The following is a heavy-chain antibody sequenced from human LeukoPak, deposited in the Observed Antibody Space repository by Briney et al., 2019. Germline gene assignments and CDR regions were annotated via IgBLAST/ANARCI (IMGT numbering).Heavy chain of an antibody. V-gene: IGHV3-30*18. Sequence: PGRSLRLSCAASGFTFSRYGMHWVRQAPGKGLEWVAVISYDGSNKYYADSVKGRFTISRDNSKNTLYLQMNSLRAEDTAVYYCAKGSSDGYNECFDYWGQGTLVTVSS. D-gene: IGHD5-12*01. CDR1: GFTFSRYG. CDR3: AKGSSDGYNECFDY. J-gene: IGHJ4*02. CDR2: ISYDGSNK.